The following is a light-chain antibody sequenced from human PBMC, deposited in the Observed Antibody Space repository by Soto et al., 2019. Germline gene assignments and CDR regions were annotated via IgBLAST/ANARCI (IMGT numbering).Light chain of an antibody. CDR3: QHYGETPIT. V-gene: IGKV3-11*01. CDR1: QTVSTF. J-gene: IGKJ5*01. CDR2: DAS. Sequence: EIVLTQSPDTLSLSPVERATLSCRASQTVSTFLAWYQQKPGQAPRLIVYDASKRAPGIPARFSGSGSGTDFTLTISRLEPEDFAVYYCQHYGETPITFGLGTRLEIK.